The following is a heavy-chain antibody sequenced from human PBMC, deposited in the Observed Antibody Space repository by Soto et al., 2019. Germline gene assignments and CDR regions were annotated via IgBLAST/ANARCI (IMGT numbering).Heavy chain of an antibody. CDR2: IKQDGSEK. V-gene: IGHV3-7*01. J-gene: IGHJ6*03. CDR3: ASDTYYDFWSGYPSDYYMDV. Sequence: GSLRLSCASSGFTFSSYWMSWVRQAPGKGLEWVANIKQDGSEKYYVDSVKGRFTISRDNAKNSLYLQMNSLRAEDTAVYYCASDTYYDFWSGYPSDYYMDVWGKGTTVTVSS. CDR1: GFTFSSYW. D-gene: IGHD3-3*01.